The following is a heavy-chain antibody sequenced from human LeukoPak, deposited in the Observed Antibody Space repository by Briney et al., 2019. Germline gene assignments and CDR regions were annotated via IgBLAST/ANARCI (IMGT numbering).Heavy chain of an antibody. V-gene: IGHV1-8*03. CDR3: ARKLGYCSSTSCYYWFDP. CDR2: MNPNSGNT. Sequence: ASVKVSCKASGYTFTSYDINWVRQATGQGLEWMGWMNPNSGNTGYAQKFQGRVTITRNTSISTAYMELSSLRSEDTAVYYCARKLGYCSSTSCYYWFDPWGQGTLVTVSS. CDR1: GYTFTSYD. D-gene: IGHD2-2*01. J-gene: IGHJ5*02.